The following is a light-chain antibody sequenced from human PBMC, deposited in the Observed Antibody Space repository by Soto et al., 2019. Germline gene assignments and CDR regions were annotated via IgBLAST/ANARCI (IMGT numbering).Light chain of an antibody. CDR3: QQYDNSFT. V-gene: IGKV3-20*01. Sequence: EIVLTQSPGTLSSSPGERATVSCRASQSVSSSYLAWYQHKPGQAPRLLISGASNRAAGIPDRFSGSGSGTDFTLTISRLEPEDFAVYYCQQYDNSFTFGGGTKVEIK. J-gene: IGKJ4*01. CDR2: GAS. CDR1: QSVSSSY.